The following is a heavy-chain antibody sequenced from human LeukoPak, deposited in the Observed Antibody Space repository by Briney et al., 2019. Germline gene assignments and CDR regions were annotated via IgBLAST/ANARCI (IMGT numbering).Heavy chain of an antibody. D-gene: IGHD3-10*01. CDR3: ASGVLLWFGERNYGMDV. CDR1: GYTFTSYG. Sequence: ASVKVSCKASGYTFTSYGISWVRQAPGQGLEWMGWISAYNGNTNYAQKLQGRVTMTTDTSTSTAYMELRSLRSDDTAVYYWASGVLLWFGERNYGMDVWGQGTTATVSS. CDR2: ISAYNGNT. J-gene: IGHJ6*02. V-gene: IGHV1-18*01.